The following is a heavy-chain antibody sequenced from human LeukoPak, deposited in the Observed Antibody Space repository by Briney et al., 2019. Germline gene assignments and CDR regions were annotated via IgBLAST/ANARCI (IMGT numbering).Heavy chain of an antibody. V-gene: IGHV3-43*02. CDR1: GFTFDDYA. CDR2: ISGDGGST. J-gene: IGHJ3*02. Sequence: GGSLRLSCAASGFTFDDYAMHWVRQAPGKGLEWVSLISGDGGSTYYADSVKGRFTISRDNSKNTLYLQMNSLRAEDTAVYYCARDISSGYYDAFDIWGQGTVVTVSS. D-gene: IGHD3-22*01. CDR3: ARDISSGYYDAFDI.